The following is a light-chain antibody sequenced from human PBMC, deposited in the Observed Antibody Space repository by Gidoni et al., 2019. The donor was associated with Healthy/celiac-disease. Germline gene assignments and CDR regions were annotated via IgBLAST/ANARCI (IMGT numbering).Light chain of an antibody. V-gene: IGKV1-5*03. J-gene: IGKJ2*01. Sequence: DIQMTQSPSTLSASVGDRVTITCRASQSISSWLAWYQQKPGKAPKLLIYKASSLESGVPSRFAGSGSGTEFTLTISSLQPDDFATYYCQQYNSYPYTFGQGTKLEIK. CDR2: KAS. CDR3: QQYNSYPYT. CDR1: QSISSW.